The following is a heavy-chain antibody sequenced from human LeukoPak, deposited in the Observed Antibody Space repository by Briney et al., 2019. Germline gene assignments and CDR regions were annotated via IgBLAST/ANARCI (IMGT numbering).Heavy chain of an antibody. J-gene: IGHJ5*02. CDR2: IYPGDSNT. CDR1: GYSFTNYW. Sequence: GESLKISCKGSGYSFTNYWIGWVRRMPGKGLEWMGSIYPGDSNTRYNPSFQGQVTISADKSINTAYLQWSSLKASDTTMYYCARLWVPAAIRGDNWFDPWGQGTLVTVSS. CDR3: ARLWVPAAIRGDNWFDP. V-gene: IGHV5-51*01. D-gene: IGHD2-2*02.